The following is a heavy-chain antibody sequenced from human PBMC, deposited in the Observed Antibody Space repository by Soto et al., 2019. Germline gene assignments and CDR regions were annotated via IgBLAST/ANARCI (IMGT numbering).Heavy chain of an antibody. D-gene: IGHD3-3*01. CDR3: AKVNYDFWSGYLDY. V-gene: IGHV3-74*01. Sequence: GGSLRLSCAASGFTFSDHWMHWVRQAPGKGLVWVSYTKGDGTSTRYADSVKGRFTISSDSAKSTLYLQMNSLRAEDTAVYYCAKVNYDFWSGYLDYWGQGT. CDR2: TKGDGTST. J-gene: IGHJ4*02. CDR1: GFTFSDHW.